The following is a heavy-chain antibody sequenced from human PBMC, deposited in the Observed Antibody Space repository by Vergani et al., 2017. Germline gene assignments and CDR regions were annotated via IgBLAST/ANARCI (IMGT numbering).Heavy chain of an antibody. J-gene: IGHJ6*02. V-gene: IGHV4-59*01. CDR3: AGGYSGYDFRVFYGMDV. CDR1: GGSISSYY. Sequence: QVQLQESGPGLVKPSQTLSLTCTVSGGSISSYYWSWIRQPPGKGLEWIGYIYYSGSTNYNPSLKSRVTISVDTSKNQFSLKLSSVTAADTAVYYCAGGYSGYDFRVFYGMDVWGQGP. D-gene: IGHD5-12*01. CDR2: IYYSGST.